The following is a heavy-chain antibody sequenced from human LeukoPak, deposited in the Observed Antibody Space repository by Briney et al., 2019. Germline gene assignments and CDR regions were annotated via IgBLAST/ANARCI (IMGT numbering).Heavy chain of an antibody. CDR1: GYTFTNYH. V-gene: IGHV1-8*03. J-gene: IGHJ4*02. CDR3: ARTTSLTASGYDY. CDR2: INPNTGDR. Sequence: ASLKVSCKASGYTFTNYHIDWVRQAPGQGLEWMGWINPNTGDRGYAQKFQGRVSITSDTSISTAYMELGSPRSEDTAVYFCARTTSLTASGYDYWGQGTLVTVSS. D-gene: IGHD4-17*01.